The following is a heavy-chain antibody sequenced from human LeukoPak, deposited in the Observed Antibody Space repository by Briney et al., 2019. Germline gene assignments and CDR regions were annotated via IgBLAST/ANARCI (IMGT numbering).Heavy chain of an antibody. D-gene: IGHD4-17*01. J-gene: IGHJ4*02. V-gene: IGHV1-69*06. Sequence: GASVKVSCKASGGTFSRYAINWVRQAPGQGLEWMGGIIPIFGTANYAQKFQGRVTITADKSTSTAYMELSSLRSEDTAVYYCARSPAYGDQIFDYWGQGTLVTVSS. CDR2: IIPIFGTA. CDR3: ARSPAYGDQIFDY. CDR1: GGTFSRYA.